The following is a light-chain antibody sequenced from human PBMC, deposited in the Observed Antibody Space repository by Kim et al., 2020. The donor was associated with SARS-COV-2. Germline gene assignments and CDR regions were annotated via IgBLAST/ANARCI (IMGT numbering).Light chain of an antibody. CDR1: RGASSSY. J-gene: IGKJ2*01. Sequence: PGERATPSCKARRGASSSYLALYQQKPGQAPMLLFYGASSRATGIPDRYGGSGSETDFTLTSSRLAPEDFTVYYCEQYGSSPPGYTFGQGTKLEI. V-gene: IGKV3-20*01. CDR3: EQYGSSPPGYT. CDR2: GAS.